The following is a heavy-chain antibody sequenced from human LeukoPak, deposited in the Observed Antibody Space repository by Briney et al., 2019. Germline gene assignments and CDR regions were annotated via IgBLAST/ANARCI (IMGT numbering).Heavy chain of an antibody. CDR1: GGTFSSYA. CDR3: ATTLGGGYSYGYWDY. V-gene: IGHV1-69*13. Sequence: GASVKVSCKASGGTFSSYAISWVRQAPGQGLEWMGGIIPIFGTANYAQKFQGRVTITADESTSTAYMELSSLRSEDTAVYHCATTLGGGYSYGYWDYWGQGTLVTVSS. D-gene: IGHD5-18*01. J-gene: IGHJ4*02. CDR2: IIPIFGTA.